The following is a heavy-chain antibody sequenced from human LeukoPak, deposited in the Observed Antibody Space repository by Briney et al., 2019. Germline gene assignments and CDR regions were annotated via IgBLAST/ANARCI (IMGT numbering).Heavy chain of an antibody. Sequence: SETLSLTCAVYGGSFSGYYWSWIRQHPGKGLEWIGYIYYSGSTYYNPSLKSRVTISVDTSKNQFSLKLSSVTAADTAVYYCARGIVVVPAGFDPWGQGTLVTVSS. CDR2: IYYSGST. D-gene: IGHD2-2*01. CDR3: ARGIVVVPAGFDP. CDR1: GGSFSGYY. J-gene: IGHJ5*02. V-gene: IGHV4-31*02.